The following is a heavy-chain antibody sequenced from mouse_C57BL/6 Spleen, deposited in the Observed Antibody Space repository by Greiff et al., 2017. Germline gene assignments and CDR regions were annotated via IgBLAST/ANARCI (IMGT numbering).Heavy chain of an antibody. CDR3: ARERAYGSSYDYAMDY. Sequence: QVQLQQSGPELVKPGASVKISCKASGYTFTDYYINWVKQRPGQGLEWIGWIYPGSGNTKYNEKFKGKATLTVDTSSSTAYMQLSSLTSEDSAVYFCARERAYGSSYDYAMDYWGQGTSVTVSS. CDR2: IYPGSGNT. V-gene: IGHV1-84*01. J-gene: IGHJ4*01. CDR1: GYTFTDYY. D-gene: IGHD1-1*01.